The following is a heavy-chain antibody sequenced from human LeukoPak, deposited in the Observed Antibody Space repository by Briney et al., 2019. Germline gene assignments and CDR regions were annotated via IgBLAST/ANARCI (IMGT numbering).Heavy chain of an antibody. J-gene: IGHJ4*02. CDR1: GGSFSDYY. CDR3: AGMGYCSSTNCYGGGDFDS. Sequence: SETLSLTCAVYGGSFSDYYWAWIRQSPGKGLEWIGQINHSGSTNYNPSLKSRVSLSVDTSKNQFSLKLSSVTAADTAVYYCAGMGYCSSTNCYGGGDFDSWGQGTLVTVSS. D-gene: IGHD2-2*01. CDR2: INHSGST. V-gene: IGHV4-34*01.